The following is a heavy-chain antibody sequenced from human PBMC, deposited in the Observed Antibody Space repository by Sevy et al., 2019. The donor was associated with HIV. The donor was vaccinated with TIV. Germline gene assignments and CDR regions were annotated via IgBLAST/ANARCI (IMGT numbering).Heavy chain of an antibody. D-gene: IGHD5-18*01. J-gene: IGHJ4*02. CDR2: MRSKAFAGTT. CDR1: GFTLGDYA. V-gene: IGHV3-49*04. Sequence: GGSLRLSCTTSGFTLGDYAMSWVRQAPGKGLEWVGFMRSKAFAGTTEYAASVKGRFTISTDDSKASAHLQMNSLSTEETGVYYCIRSRLLGYTAMVPDYWGQGTLVTVSS. CDR3: IRSRLLGYTAMVPDY.